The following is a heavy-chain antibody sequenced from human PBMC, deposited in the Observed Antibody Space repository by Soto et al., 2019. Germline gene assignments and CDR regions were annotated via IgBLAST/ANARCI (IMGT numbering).Heavy chain of an antibody. CDR1: GFTFSSYG. Sequence: QVQLVESGGGVVQPGRSLRLSCAASGFTFSSYGMHWVRQAPGTGLEWVAVISYDGSNKYYADSVKGRFTISRDNSKNTLYLQMNSLRAEDTAGYYCAKDLGAVVVQAAIVALPDYWGQGTLVTFSS. J-gene: IGHJ4*02. D-gene: IGHD2-2*01. CDR3: AKDLGAVVVQAAIVALPDY. V-gene: IGHV3-30*18. CDR2: ISYDGSNK.